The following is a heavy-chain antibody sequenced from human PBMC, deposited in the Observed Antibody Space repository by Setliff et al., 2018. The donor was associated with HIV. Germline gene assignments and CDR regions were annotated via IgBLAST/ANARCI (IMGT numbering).Heavy chain of an antibody. Sequence: PSETLSLTCAVYGGSFSGFYWNWIRQPPGKGLEWIGEINHSGSTNYNPSLKSRVTISVDTSKNQFSLKLSSVTAADTAVYYCATVGAGGREYYFDYWGQGTLVTVSS. D-gene: IGHD1-26*01. CDR3: ATVGAGGREYYFDY. J-gene: IGHJ4*02. CDR1: GGSFSGFY. V-gene: IGHV4-34*01. CDR2: INHSGST.